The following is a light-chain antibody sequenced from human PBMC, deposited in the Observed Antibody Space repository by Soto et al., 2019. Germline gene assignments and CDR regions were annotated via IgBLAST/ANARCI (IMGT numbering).Light chain of an antibody. CDR1: SSDVGRYNL. J-gene: IGLJ1*01. CDR2: EDH. CDR3: CSYAGSNTWV. V-gene: IGLV2-23*01. Sequence: QSALTQPASVSGSPGQAITISCTGTSSDVGRYNLVSWYQQHPGKAPKLIISEDHNRPSGVSDRFSVSKSGNTASLTISGLQDEDEADYHCCSYAGSNTWVFGTGTKVTVL.